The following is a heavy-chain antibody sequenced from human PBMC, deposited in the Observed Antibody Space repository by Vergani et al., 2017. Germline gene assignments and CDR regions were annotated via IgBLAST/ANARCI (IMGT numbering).Heavy chain of an antibody. CDR3: ARVRRDDSSGYYYYYGMDV. CDR2: IYYSGRT. CDR1: GGSISSGAYY. Sequence: QVQLQESGPGLVKSSQTLSLTCTVSGGSISSGAYYWSWIRQPPGKGLEWIGYIYYSGRTYYNPSLKSRVTISVDTSKNQFSLKLSSVTAADTAVYYCARVRRDDSSGYYYYYGMDVWGQGTTVTVSS. J-gene: IGHJ6*02. D-gene: IGHD3-22*01. V-gene: IGHV4-30-4*01.